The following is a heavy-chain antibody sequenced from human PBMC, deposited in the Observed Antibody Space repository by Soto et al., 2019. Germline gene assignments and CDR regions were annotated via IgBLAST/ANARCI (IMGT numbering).Heavy chain of an antibody. CDR3: ARDRGIMTTVTESDYYYYGMDV. CDR2: INPNSGGT. CDR1: GYTFTGYY. V-gene: IGHV1-2*04. D-gene: IGHD4-17*01. J-gene: IGHJ6*02. Sequence: QVQLVQSGAEVKKPGASVKVSCKASGYTFTGYYMHWVRQAPGQGLEWMGWINPNSGGTNYAQKFQGWVTMTRDTSISTAYMELSRLRSDDTAVYYCARDRGIMTTVTESDYYYYGMDVWGQGTTVTGYS.